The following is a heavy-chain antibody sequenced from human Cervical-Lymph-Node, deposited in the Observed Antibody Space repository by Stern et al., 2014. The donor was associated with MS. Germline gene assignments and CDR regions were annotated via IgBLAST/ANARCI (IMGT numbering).Heavy chain of an antibody. CDR1: GGTFSTYA. V-gene: IGHV1-69*01. CDR2: IIPVFGIV. CDR3: ARVNEGTAVEDYYYGLDV. Sequence: QVQLGQSGAEVRKPGSSVKVSCKASGGTFSTYAINWVRQAPGQGLEWMGGIIPVFGIVNYAQDFQGRVTITADAATSTAYMELSNLRSDDTAVYYCARVNEGTAVEDYYYGLDVWCQGTTVTVSS. D-gene: IGHD6-19*01. J-gene: IGHJ6*02.